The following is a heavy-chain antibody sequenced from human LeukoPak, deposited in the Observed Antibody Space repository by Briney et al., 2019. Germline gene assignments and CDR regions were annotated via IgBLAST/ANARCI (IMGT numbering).Heavy chain of an antibody. CDR1: GFTFSSYA. V-gene: IGHV3-30*04. D-gene: IGHD1-1*01. Sequence: GSLRLSCAASGFTFSSYAMHWVRQAPGKGLEWVAVISYDGSNKYYADSVKGRFTISRDNSKNTLYLQMNSLRAEDTAVYYCARINDQLERRRDYWGQGTLVTVSS. CDR3: ARINDQLERRRDY. J-gene: IGHJ4*02. CDR2: ISYDGSNK.